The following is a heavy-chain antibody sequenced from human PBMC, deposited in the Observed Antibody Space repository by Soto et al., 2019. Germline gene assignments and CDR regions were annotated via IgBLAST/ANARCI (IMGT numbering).Heavy chain of an antibody. CDR2: IIPIFGTA. V-gene: IGHV1-69*12. D-gene: IGHD6-19*01. CDR3: AQAAVAGTGWFDP. J-gene: IGHJ5*02. Sequence: QVQLVQSGAEVKKPGSSVKVSCKASGGTFSSYAISWVRQAPGQGLEWMGGIIPIFGTANYAQKFQGRVTITADESPSTDYMVLSSLRYEDTAVYYCAQAAVAGTGWFDPWGQVTLVTVSS. CDR1: GGTFSSYA.